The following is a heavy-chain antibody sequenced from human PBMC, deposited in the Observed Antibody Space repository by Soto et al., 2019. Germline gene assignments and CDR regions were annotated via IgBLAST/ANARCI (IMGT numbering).Heavy chain of an antibody. J-gene: IGHJ4*02. CDR3: ARENLTYPSCFDY. CDR1: GFTFRNYE. Sequence: EVQLVESGGGLIQPGGSLRLSCEASGFTFRNYEINWVRQAPGKGLEWISYIGSAGRTIYYADSVKGRFTISRDNAKNSLYLQMNSLRVDDTAVYYCARENLTYPSCFDYWGQGSLVTVSS. V-gene: IGHV3-48*03. D-gene: IGHD1-20*01. CDR2: IGSAGRTI.